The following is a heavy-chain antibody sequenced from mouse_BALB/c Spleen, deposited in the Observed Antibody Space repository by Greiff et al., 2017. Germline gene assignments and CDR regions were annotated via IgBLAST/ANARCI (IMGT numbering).Heavy chain of an antibody. Sequence: EVQLQQSGPELVKPGASVKIPCKASGYTFTDYNMDWVKQSHGKSLEWIGDINPNNGGTIYNQKFKGKATLTVDKSSSTAYMELRSLTSEDTAVYYCARNRYGSSWFAYWGQGTLVTVSA. CDR1: GYTFTDYN. V-gene: IGHV1-18*01. J-gene: IGHJ3*01. CDR2: INPNNGGT. D-gene: IGHD2-14*01. CDR3: ARNRYGSSWFAY.